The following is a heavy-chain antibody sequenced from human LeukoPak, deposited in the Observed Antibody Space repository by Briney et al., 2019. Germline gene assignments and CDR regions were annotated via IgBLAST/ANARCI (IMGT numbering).Heavy chain of an antibody. J-gene: IGHJ4*02. D-gene: IGHD3/OR15-3a*01. CDR1: GSTLSNYG. CDR2: ICGSGGST. V-gene: IGHV3-23*01. CDR3: AKRGVVIRVFLVGFHKEAFYFES. Sequence: GGSLRLSCAVSGSTLSNYGMSWVRQAPGKGLEWVAGICGSGGSTIYADSVKGRFTIYRDNPKNTLYLQMNSLRAEDTAFYFCAKRGVVIRVFLVGFHKEAFYFESWGQGALVTVSS.